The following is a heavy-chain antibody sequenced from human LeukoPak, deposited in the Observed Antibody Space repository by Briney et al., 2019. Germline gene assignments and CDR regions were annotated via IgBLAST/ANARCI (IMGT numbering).Heavy chain of an antibody. Sequence: ASVKVSCKASGYTFTSYYMHWVRQAPGQGLEWMGIINPSGGSTSYAQKFQGRVTMTGDTSTSTVYMELSSLRSEDTAVYYCARDFITTFGVVIRPLDYWGQGTLATVSS. CDR2: INPSGGST. CDR1: GYTFTSYY. D-gene: IGHD3-3*01. CDR3: ARDFITTFGVVIRPLDY. J-gene: IGHJ4*02. V-gene: IGHV1-46*01.